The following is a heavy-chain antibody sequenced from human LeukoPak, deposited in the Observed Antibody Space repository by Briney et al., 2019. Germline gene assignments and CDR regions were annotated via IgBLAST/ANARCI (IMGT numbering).Heavy chain of an antibody. CDR2: ISPSGDIK. CDR3: AKDAGTYFGTDPFDI. V-gene: IGHV3-23*01. CDR1: GFTFSRHG. D-gene: IGHD1/OR15-1a*01. J-gene: IGHJ3*02. Sequence: GGSLRLSCVASGFTFSRHGMNWVRQAPGKGLEWVSGISPSGDIKYYVDSVKGRFTVSRDNSKNTLYLQINSLRAEDTAVYYCAKDAGTYFGTDPFDIWGQGTMVTVSS.